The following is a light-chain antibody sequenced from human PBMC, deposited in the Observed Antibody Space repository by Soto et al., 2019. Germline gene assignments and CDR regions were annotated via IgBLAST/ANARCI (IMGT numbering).Light chain of an antibody. Sequence: QYVLTQPASVSGSPGQSITISCTGTSSDVGSYNLVSWYQQHPGKAPKLMIYEGSKRPSGVSNRFSGSKSGNTASLTISGLQAEDEADDYCCSYAGSSTYVVFGGGTKLTVL. CDR1: SSDVGSYNL. CDR3: CSYAGSSTYVV. V-gene: IGLV2-23*01. CDR2: EGS. J-gene: IGLJ2*01.